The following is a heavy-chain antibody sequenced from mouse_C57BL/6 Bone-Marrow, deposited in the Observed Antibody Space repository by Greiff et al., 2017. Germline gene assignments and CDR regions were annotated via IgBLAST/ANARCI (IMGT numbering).Heavy chain of an antibody. CDR1: GYSITSGYY. CDR3: ARVRIYYYGSSYHFDY. J-gene: IGHJ2*01. CDR2: ISYDGSN. V-gene: IGHV3-6*01. Sequence: EVQLVESGPGLVKPSQSLSLTCSVTGYSITSGYYWNWIRQFPGNKLEWMGYISYDGSNNYNPSLKNRISITRDTSKNQFFLKLNSVTTEDTATYYCARVRIYYYGSSYHFDYWGQGTTLTVSS. D-gene: IGHD1-1*01.